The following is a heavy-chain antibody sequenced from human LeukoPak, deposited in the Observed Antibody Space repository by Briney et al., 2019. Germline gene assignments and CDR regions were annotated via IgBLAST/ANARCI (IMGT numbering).Heavy chain of an antibody. CDR2: ITNSGSDI. Sequence: PGGPLRLSCVVSGFTFSDFHMGWLRQAPGKGLEWISYITNSGSDIEYADSVKGRFTISWDNAKKSLYLEMNTLRAEDTAIYYCACPYRSRFDYWGQGTLVTVSS. D-gene: IGHD6-13*01. J-gene: IGHJ4*02. CDR3: ACPYRSRFDY. V-gene: IGHV3-11*01. CDR1: GFTFSDFH.